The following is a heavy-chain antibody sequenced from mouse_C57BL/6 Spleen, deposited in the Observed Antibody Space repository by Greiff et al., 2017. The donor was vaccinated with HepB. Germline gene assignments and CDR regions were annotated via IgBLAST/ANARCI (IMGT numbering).Heavy chain of an antibody. CDR2: INPNNGGT. Sequence: VQLQQSGPELVKPGASVKIPCKASGYTFTDYNMDWVKQSPGKSLEWIGEINPNNGGTIYNQKFKGKATLTVDKSSSTAYMELRNLTSEDTAVYYCERTVVATGAMDYWGQGTSVTVSS. V-gene: IGHV1-18*01. CDR1: GYTFTDYN. CDR3: ERTVVATGAMDY. D-gene: IGHD1-1*01. J-gene: IGHJ4*01.